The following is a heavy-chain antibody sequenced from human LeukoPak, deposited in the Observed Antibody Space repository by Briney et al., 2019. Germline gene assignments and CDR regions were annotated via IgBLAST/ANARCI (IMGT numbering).Heavy chain of an antibody. D-gene: IGHD3-10*01. CDR2: IYDSGST. V-gene: IGHV4-39*01. CDR1: GGSISSYY. Sequence: SETLSLTCTVSGGSISSYYWSWIRQPPGKGLEWIRSIYDSGSTYYNPSLKSRVTISVDTSKNQFSLKLNSVTAADTAVYYCARHYGPWGQGTLVTVSS. CDR3: ARHYGP. J-gene: IGHJ5*02.